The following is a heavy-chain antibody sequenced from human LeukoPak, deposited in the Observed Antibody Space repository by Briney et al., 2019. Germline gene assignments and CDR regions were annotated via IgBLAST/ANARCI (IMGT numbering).Heavy chain of an antibody. Sequence: SETLSLTCTVSDDSISDYYRGWIRQPPGKGLEWIGYIYYSGSTNYNPSLKSRVTISVDTSKNQFSLKLSSVTAADTAVYYCARARSITIFGVAYDAFDIWGQGTMVTVSS. V-gene: IGHV4-59*01. J-gene: IGHJ3*02. CDR2: IYYSGST. D-gene: IGHD3-3*01. CDR1: DDSISDYY. CDR3: ARARSITIFGVAYDAFDI.